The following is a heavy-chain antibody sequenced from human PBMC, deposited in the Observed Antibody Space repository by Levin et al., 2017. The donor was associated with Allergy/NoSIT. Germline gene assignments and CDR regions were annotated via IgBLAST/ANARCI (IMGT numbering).Heavy chain of an antibody. V-gene: IGHV1-2*06. CDR3: ARRATYYFDY. CDR1: GYTFTGYY. J-gene: IGHJ4*02. Sequence: GESLKISCKASGYTFTGYYMHWVRQAPGQGLEWMGRINPNSGGTNYAQKFQGRVTMTRDTSISTAYMELSRLRSDDTAVYYCARRATYYFDYWGQGTLVTVSS. CDR2: INPNSGGT.